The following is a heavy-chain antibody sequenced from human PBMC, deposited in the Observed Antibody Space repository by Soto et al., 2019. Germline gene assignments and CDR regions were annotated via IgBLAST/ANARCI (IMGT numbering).Heavy chain of an antibody. V-gene: IGHV1-18*01. J-gene: IGHJ5*02. D-gene: IGHD6-13*01. Sequence: ASVKVSCKASGYTFTSYGISCVRQAPGQGLEWMGWISAYNGNTNYAQKLQGRVTMTTDTSTSTAYMELRSLRSDDTAVYYCARVPAAGTPNWFDPWGQGTLVTVSS. CDR1: GYTFTSYG. CDR2: ISAYNGNT. CDR3: ARVPAAGTPNWFDP.